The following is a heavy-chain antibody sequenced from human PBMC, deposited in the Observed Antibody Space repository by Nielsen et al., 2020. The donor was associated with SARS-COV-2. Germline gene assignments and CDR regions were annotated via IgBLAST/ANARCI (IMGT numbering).Heavy chain of an antibody. V-gene: IGHV1-69*13. CDR1: GGTFSSYA. Sequence: SVKVSCKASGGTFSSYAISWVRQAPGQGLEWMGGVIPIFGTANYAQKFQGRVTITADESTSTAYMELSSLRSEDTAVYYCARQSGLRLGELSLDYWGQGTLVTVSS. CDR2: VIPIFGTA. J-gene: IGHJ4*02. CDR3: ARQSGLRLGELSLDY. D-gene: IGHD3-16*02.